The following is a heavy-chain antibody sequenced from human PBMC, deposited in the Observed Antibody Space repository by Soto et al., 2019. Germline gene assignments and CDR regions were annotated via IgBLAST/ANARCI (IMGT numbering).Heavy chain of an antibody. Sequence: VSLRLSSAASGFSFTYAPMSWVRQAPGKGLECVSGISGNGGFTYYADSVKGRFIISRDNSKDTVDLQMNSLRADDTAVYYCVRETKNAFDVWGQGTVVTVSS. CDR2: ISGNGGFT. J-gene: IGHJ3*01. CDR3: VRETKNAFDV. V-gene: IGHV3-23*01. CDR1: GFSFTYAP.